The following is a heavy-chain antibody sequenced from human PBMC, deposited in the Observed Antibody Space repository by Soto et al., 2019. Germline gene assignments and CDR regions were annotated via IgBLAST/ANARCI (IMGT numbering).Heavy chain of an antibody. CDR3: ARVIYGGNSYISYYYYYGMDV. J-gene: IGHJ6*02. CDR2: IYPGDSDT. Sequence: PGESLKISCKGSGYSFTSYWIGWVRQMPGKGLEWMGIIYPGDSDTRYSPSFQGQVTISADKSISTAYLQWSSLKASDTAMYYCARVIYGGNSYISYYYYYGMDVWGQGTTVTVSS. V-gene: IGHV5-51*01. CDR1: GYSFTSYW. D-gene: IGHD2-15*01.